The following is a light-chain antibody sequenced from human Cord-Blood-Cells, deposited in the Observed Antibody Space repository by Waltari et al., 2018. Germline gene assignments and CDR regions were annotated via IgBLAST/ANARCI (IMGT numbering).Light chain of an antibody. CDR3: QQRSNWPCT. CDR1: RSVSSY. V-gene: IGKV3-11*01. CDR2: DAS. Sequence: DIVLTHAPPPLSLPPGERATLSCRARRSVSSYIAWNQQKPGQAPRRLSYDASNSATGIPARFSGSGSGPDVTLTISSLEPEDFAVYYCQQRSNWPCTFGQGTKLEIK. J-gene: IGKJ2*02.